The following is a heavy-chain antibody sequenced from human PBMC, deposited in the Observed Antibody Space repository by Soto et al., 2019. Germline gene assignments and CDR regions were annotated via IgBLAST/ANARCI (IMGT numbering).Heavy chain of an antibody. V-gene: IGHV3-7*01. Sequence: EVQLVESGGGLVQPGGSLRLSCAASGFTFSSYWMSWVRQAPGKGLEWVANIKQDGSEKYYVDSVKGRFTISRDNAKNSPYLKVNSLRTDYTVVYYCVRQCQGYTSSSRRCDAFHIWGEGAIVTDS. CDR1: GFTFSSYW. CDR2: IKQDGSEK. CDR3: VRQCQGYTSSSRRCDAFHI. D-gene: IGHD2-2*01. J-gene: IGHJ3*02.